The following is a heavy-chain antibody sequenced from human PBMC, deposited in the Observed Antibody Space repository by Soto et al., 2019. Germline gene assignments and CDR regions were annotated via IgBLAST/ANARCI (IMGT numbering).Heavy chain of an antibody. Sequence: PSETLSLTCTVSGGSISSYYWSWIRQPPGKGLEWIGYIYYSGSTNYNPSLKSRVTISVDTSKNQFSLKLSSVTAADTAVYYCARVSYDYIWGSYQPQGYYYYYMDVWGKGTTVTVSS. V-gene: IGHV4-59*01. CDR2: IYYSGST. CDR1: GGSISSYY. J-gene: IGHJ6*03. CDR3: ARVSYDYIWGSYQPQGYYYYYMDV. D-gene: IGHD3-16*01.